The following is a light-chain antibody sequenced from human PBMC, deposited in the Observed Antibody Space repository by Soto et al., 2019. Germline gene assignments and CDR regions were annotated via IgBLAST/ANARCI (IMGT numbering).Light chain of an antibody. CDR1: ESVSSSY. Sequence: EILLTQSPGTLSLSPGERSTLSCMASESVSSSYLAWYQQKPGQAPRLLIYDASNRATGIPARFSGSGSGTDFTLTISSLEPEDFAVYYCQQRSNSPQTFGQGTRLEIK. J-gene: IGKJ5*01. CDR3: QQRSNSPQT. CDR2: DAS. V-gene: IGKV3D-20*02.